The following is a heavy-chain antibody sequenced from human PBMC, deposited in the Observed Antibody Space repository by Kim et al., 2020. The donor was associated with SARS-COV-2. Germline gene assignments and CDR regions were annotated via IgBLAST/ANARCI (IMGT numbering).Heavy chain of an antibody. CDR3: ARRRLEQGQNWFDP. CDR1: GGSISSYY. Sequence: SETLSLTCTVSGGSISSYYWSWIRQPPGKGLEWIGYIYYSGSTNYNPSLKSRVTISVDTSKNQFSLKLSSVTAADTAVYYCARRRLEQGQNWFDPWGQGTLVTVSS. D-gene: IGHD1-1*01. V-gene: IGHV4-59*08. J-gene: IGHJ5*02. CDR2: IYYSGST.